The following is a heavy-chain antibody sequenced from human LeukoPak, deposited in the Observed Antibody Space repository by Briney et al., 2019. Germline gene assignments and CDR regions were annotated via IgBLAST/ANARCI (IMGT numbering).Heavy chain of an antibody. V-gene: IGHV3-49*04. J-gene: IGHJ6*02. CDR3: MDV. Sequence: PGGSLRLSCSSYGFTFGDHAMSWVRQAPGKGLEWVGFIRSRAYGGTTEYAASVKSRFSISRDDSKGIAYLQMNSLKIEDTVVYYCMDVWGQGTTVIVSS. CDR1: GFTFGDHA. CDR2: IRSRAYGGTT.